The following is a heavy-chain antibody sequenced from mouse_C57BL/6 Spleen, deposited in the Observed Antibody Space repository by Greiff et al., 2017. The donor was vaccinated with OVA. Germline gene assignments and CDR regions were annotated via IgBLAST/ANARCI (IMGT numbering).Heavy chain of an antibody. CDR1: GFTFSSYA. J-gene: IGHJ3*01. Sequence: EVQRVESGGGLVKPGGSLKLSCAASGFTFSSYAMSWVRQTPEKRLEWVATISDGGSYTYYPDNVKGRFTISRDNAKNNLYLQMSHLKSEDTAMYYCARPYGNYPSWFAYWGQGTLVTVSA. CDR3: ARPYGNYPSWFAY. V-gene: IGHV5-4*01. D-gene: IGHD2-1*01. CDR2: ISDGGSYT.